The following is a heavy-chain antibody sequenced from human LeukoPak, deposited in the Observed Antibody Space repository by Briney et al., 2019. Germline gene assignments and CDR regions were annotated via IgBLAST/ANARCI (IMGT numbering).Heavy chain of an antibody. D-gene: IGHD3-22*01. CDR3: ARGLPPATMIVVVINNWFDP. J-gene: IGHJ5*02. CDR1: GGSFSGYY. V-gene: IGHV4-34*01. CDR2: INHSGST. Sequence: SETLSLTCAVYGGSFSGYYWSWIRQPPGKGLEWIGEINHSGSTNYNPSLKSRVTISVDASKNQFSLKLSSVTAADTAVYYCARGLPPATMIVVVINNWFDPWGQGTLVTVSS.